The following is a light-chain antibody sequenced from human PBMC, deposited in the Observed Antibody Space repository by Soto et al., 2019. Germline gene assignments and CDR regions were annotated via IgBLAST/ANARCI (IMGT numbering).Light chain of an antibody. CDR3: QHYNSYSEA. Sequence: DIHMTQSQSSLSASIGDGVTITCRASQTISSWLAWYQRKPGKAPKLLIYKASTLKSGVPSRFSGSGSGTEFTLTISSLQPDDFATYYCQHYNSYSEAFGQGTKVDI. V-gene: IGKV1-5*03. J-gene: IGKJ1*01. CDR2: KAS. CDR1: QTISSW.